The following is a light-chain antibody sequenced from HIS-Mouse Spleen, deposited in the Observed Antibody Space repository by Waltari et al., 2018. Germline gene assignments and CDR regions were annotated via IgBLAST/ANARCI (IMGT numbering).Light chain of an antibody. J-gene: IGLJ2*01. CDR1: KLGDKY. V-gene: IGLV3-1*01. CDR2: QDS. CDR3: QAWDSSTDVV. Sequence: SYELTQPPSVSVSPGQTASITCSGDKLGDKYACWYQQKPGQSPVLVIYQDSKRPSGSTERFSGSNSGNTATLTISGTQAMDEADYYCQAWDSSTDVVFGGGTKLTVL.